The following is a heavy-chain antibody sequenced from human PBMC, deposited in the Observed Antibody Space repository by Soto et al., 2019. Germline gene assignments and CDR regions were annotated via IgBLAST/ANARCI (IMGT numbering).Heavy chain of an antibody. CDR2: IWYDGSNK. CDR3: ARVGFGELFMDV. Sequence: QVQLVESGGGVVQPGRSLRLSCAASGFTFSSYGMHWVRQAPGKGLEWVAVIWYDGSNKYYADSVKGRFTISRDNSKNTLYLQMNSLRAEDTGVYYCARVGFGELFMDVWGQGTTVTVSS. J-gene: IGHJ6*02. CDR1: GFTFSSYG. D-gene: IGHD3-10*01. V-gene: IGHV3-33*01.